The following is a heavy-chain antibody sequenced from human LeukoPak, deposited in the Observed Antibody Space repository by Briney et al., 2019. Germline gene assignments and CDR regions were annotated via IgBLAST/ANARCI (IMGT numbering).Heavy chain of an antibody. Sequence: GGSLRLSCAASGFTFSSYGMHWVRQAPGKGLEWVAFIRYDGSNKYYADSVKGRFTISRDNSKNTLYLQMNSLRAEDTAVYSCAKDQLMVLRFLEWLIDYWGQGTLVTVSS. J-gene: IGHJ4*02. CDR3: AKDQLMVLRFLEWLIDY. D-gene: IGHD3-3*01. V-gene: IGHV3-30*02. CDR1: GFTFSSYG. CDR2: IRYDGSNK.